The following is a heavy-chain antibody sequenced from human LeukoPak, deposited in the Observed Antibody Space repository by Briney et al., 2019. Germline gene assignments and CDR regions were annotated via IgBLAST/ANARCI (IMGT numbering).Heavy chain of an antibody. V-gene: IGHV3-7*03. CDR1: GFTFSRYW. CDR2: INHDGSVK. Sequence: GGSLRLSCAVSGFTFSRYWMSWVRQAPGKGLEWVANINHDGSVKYYVDSVKGRFTISRDNAKNSLYLQMNSLRAEDTAVYFCARDESYSSDYWGQGTLVTVSS. CDR3: ARDESYSSDY. D-gene: IGHD6-13*01. J-gene: IGHJ4*02.